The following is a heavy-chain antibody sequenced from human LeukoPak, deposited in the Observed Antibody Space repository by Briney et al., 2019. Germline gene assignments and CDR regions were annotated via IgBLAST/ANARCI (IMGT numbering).Heavy chain of an antibody. CDR3: ARDSYDSSGYYSPGFYYYYGMDV. D-gene: IGHD3-22*01. Sequence: GGSLRLSCAASGFTFSSYAMHWVRQAPGKGLEWAAVISYDGSNKYYADSVKGRFTISRDNSKNTLYLQMNSLRAEDTAVYYCARDSYDSSGYYSPGFYYYYGMDVWGQGTTVTVSS. CDR2: ISYDGSNK. V-gene: IGHV3-30*04. CDR1: GFTFSSYA. J-gene: IGHJ6*02.